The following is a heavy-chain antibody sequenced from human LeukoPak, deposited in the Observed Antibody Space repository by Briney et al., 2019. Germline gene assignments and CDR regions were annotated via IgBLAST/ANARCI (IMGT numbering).Heavy chain of an antibody. V-gene: IGHV4-39*01. Sequence: SETLSLTCTVSGGSISSSSYYWGWVRQPPGKVLEWIGSIYYIGSTYYNPSLKSRVTISVDTANNLFSLQLRSVTAADTALYYSARITEVNYYDSSGYYYPRYFQHWGQGTGVMVSS. D-gene: IGHD3-22*01. CDR2: IYYIGST. CDR1: GGSISSSSYY. J-gene: IGHJ1*01. CDR3: ARITEVNYYDSSGYYYPRYFQH.